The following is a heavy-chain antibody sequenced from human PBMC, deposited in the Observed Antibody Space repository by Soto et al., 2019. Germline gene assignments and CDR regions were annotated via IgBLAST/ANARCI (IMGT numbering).Heavy chain of an antibody. V-gene: IGHV2-5*02. CDR1: GFSLSTGGVG. D-gene: IGHD5-12*01. Sequence: QITLKESGPTLVKPTQTLTLTCTFSGFSLSTGGVGVGWISQPPGKAGEVLAFIYWDDDKRYCPSLKRRLTITKDTSKNHVVLTMTNMDPVDTATYYCALREEAYSSYGNYYYDYMDFWGKGTTVTVSS. CDR2: IYWDDDK. J-gene: IGHJ6*03. CDR3: ALREEAYSSYGNYYYDYMDF.